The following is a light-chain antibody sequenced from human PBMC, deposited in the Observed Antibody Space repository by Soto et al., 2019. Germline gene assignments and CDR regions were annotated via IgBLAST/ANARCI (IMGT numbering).Light chain of an antibody. J-gene: IGKJ4*01. CDR1: QSVSSSY. CDR2: GAS. V-gene: IGKV3-20*01. CDR3: QQYGSSPLT. Sequence: EIVLTQSPGTLSLSPGERATLSCRASQSVSSSYLAWYQQKPGQAPRLLIYGASSRATGIPDRFSGSGSGTDFTLTISRLEPEDFAVYYWQQYGSSPLTFGGGTKTEIK.